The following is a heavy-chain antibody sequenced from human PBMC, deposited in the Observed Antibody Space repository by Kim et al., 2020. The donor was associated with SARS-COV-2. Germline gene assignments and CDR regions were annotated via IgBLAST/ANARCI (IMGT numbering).Heavy chain of an antibody. Sequence: ASVKVSCKASGFAFTGYYMHWVRQAPGQGLEWMGWINPNSGGTNYAQTFQGRVTMTRDTSISTAYMELSRLRSDDTAVYYCARTGGEYYYYYGMDVWGQGTTVTVSS. CDR3: ARTGGEYYYYYGMDV. J-gene: IGHJ6*02. D-gene: IGHD3-16*01. CDR1: GFAFTGYY. CDR2: INPNSGGT. V-gene: IGHV1-2*02.